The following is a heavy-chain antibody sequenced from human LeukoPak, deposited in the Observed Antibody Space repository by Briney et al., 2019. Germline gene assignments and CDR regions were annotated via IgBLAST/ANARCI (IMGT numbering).Heavy chain of an antibody. CDR3: ARTRAGWLKAYFDY. D-gene: IGHD6-19*01. Sequence: PGGSLRLSCAASGFTFSSYWMSWVRQAPGKGLEWVANIKQDGSEKYYVDSVKGRFTISRDNAKNSLCLQMNSLRAEDTAVYYCARTRAGWLKAYFDYWGQGTLVTVSS. CDR2: IKQDGSEK. V-gene: IGHV3-7*01. J-gene: IGHJ4*02. CDR1: GFTFSSYW.